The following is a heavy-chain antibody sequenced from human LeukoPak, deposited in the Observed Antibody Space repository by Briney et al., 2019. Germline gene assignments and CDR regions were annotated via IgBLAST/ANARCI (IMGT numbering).Heavy chain of an antibody. CDR2: IKQDGSEK. CDR3: ASDILTGEIDY. V-gene: IGHV3-7*01. D-gene: IGHD3-9*01. J-gene: IGHJ4*02. CDR1: GFTFSSYW. Sequence: GGSQRLSCAASGFTFSSYWMSWVRQAPGKGLEWVANIKQDGSEKYYVDSVKGRFTISRDNAKNSLYLQMNSLRAEDTAVYYCASDILTGEIDYWGQGTLVTVSS.